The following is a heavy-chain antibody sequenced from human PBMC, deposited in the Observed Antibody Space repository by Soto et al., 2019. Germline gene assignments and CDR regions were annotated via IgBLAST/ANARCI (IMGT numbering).Heavy chain of an antibody. V-gene: IGHV4-31*03. J-gene: IGHJ4*02. CDR3: ARAHMTTVTSYFDY. D-gene: IGHD4-4*01. Sequence: PSETLSLTCTVSDGSISSGGYYWSWIRQHPGKGLEWIGYIYYSGSTYYNPSLKSRVTISVDTSKNQFSLKLSSVTAADTAVYYCARAHMTTVTSYFDYWGQGTLVTVSS. CDR1: DGSISSGGYY. CDR2: IYYSGST.